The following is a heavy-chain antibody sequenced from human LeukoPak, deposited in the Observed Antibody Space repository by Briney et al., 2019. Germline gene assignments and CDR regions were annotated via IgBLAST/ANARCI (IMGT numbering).Heavy chain of an antibody. V-gene: IGHV3-9*01. Sequence: PGRSLRLSCAASGFTFDDYAMHWVRQAPGKGLEWVSGISWNSGSIGYADSVKGRFTISRDSAKNSLFLQMNNLRADDTAVYYCAGAAGLGRNWFDPWGQGTLVTVSS. D-gene: IGHD1-26*01. CDR2: ISWNSGSI. CDR1: GFTFDDYA. J-gene: IGHJ5*02. CDR3: AGAAGLGRNWFDP.